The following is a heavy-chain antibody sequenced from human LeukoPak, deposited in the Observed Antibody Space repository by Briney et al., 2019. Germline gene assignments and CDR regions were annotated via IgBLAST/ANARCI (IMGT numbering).Heavy chain of an antibody. D-gene: IGHD6-19*01. Sequence: QPGGSLRLSCAASGFPLSNYWMHWVRQAPGKGLEWVSAISGSGGSTYYADSVKGRFTISRDNSKNTLYLQMNSLRAEDTAVYYCAKARYSSGPTDYWGQGTLVTVSS. J-gene: IGHJ4*02. CDR2: ISGSGGST. CDR1: GFPLSNYW. V-gene: IGHV3-23*01. CDR3: AKARYSSGPTDY.